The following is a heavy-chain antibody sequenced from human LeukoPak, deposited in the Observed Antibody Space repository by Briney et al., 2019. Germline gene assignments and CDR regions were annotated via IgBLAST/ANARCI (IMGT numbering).Heavy chain of an antibody. CDR2: INHSGST. V-gene: IGHV4-34*01. CDR1: GGSFSGYY. CDR3: ARGSVLRYFDWLLPVPFDY. J-gene: IGHJ4*02. Sequence: SETLSLTCAVYGGSFSGYYWSWIRQPPGKGLEWIGEINHSGSTNYNPSLKSRVTISVDTSKNQFSLKLSSVTAADTAVYYCARGSVLRYFDWLLPVPFDYWGQGTLVTVSS. D-gene: IGHD3-9*01.